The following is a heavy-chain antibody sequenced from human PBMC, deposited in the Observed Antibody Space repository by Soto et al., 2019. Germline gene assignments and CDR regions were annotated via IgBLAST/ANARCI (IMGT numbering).Heavy chain of an antibody. Sequence: QMQLVQSGAEVKKTGSTVTVSCKALGNTFTYRYLHWVRQAPGQALEWMGWITPFSGDVHYAQKFQERVPITSDRSIKTAYMRMSSLRSEDTAMYYCAGGGAGSGPFTWELPDHWGQGTLVTVSS. V-gene: IGHV1-45*02. CDR3: AGGGAGSGPFTWELPDH. CDR2: ITPFSGDV. CDR1: GNTFTYRY. J-gene: IGHJ4*02. D-gene: IGHD1-26*01.